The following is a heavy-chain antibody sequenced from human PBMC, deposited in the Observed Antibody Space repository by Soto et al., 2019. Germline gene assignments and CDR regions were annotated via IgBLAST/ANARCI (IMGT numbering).Heavy chain of an antibody. CDR2: ISYDGSNK. D-gene: IGHD2-8*01. CDR1: GFTFSSYG. V-gene: IGHV3-30*18. J-gene: IGHJ4*02. CDR3: AKGGIVLMVYLIDY. Sequence: GGSLRLSCAASGFTFSSYGMHWVRQAPGKGLEWVAVISYDGSNKYYADSVKGRFTISRDNSKNTLYLQMNSLRAEDTAVYYCAKGGIVLMVYLIDYWGQGTLVTVSS.